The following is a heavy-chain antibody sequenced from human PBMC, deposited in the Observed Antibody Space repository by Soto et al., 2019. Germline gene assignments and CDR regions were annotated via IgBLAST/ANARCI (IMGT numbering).Heavy chain of an antibody. D-gene: IGHD2-21*02. CDR3: ARVSGSDDDLQWWFDP. CDR1: GGTFSSYT. CDR2: IIPILGIA. V-gene: IGHV1-69*02. Sequence: QVQLVQSGAAVKKPGSSVKVSCKASGGTFSSYTISWVRQAPGQGLEWMGRIIPILGIANYAQKFQGRVTITADKSTSTAYMELSSLRSEDTAVYYCARVSGSDDDLQWWFDPWGQGTLVTVSS. J-gene: IGHJ5*02.